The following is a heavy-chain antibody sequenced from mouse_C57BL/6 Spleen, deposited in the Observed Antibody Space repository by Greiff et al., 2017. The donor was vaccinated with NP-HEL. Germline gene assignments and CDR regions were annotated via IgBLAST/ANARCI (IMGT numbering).Heavy chain of an antibody. J-gene: IGHJ2*01. D-gene: IGHD1-1*01. Sequence: QVQLQQSGAELVKPGASVKMSCKASGYTFTTYPIEWMKQNHGKSLEWIGNFHPYNDDTKYNEKFKGKATLTVEKSSSPVYLELSRLAAGDEAVYSCARGGYGSSYQYNFDYWGQGTTLTVSS. V-gene: IGHV1-47*01. CDR1: GYTFTTYP. CDR2: FHPYNDDT. CDR3: ARGGYGSSYQYNFDY.